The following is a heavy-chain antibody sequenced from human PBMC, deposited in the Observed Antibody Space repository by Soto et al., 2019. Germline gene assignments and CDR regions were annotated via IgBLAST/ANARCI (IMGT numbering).Heavy chain of an antibody. CDR2: IYSSGTT. D-gene: IGHD4-4*01. Sequence: QLQLHESGPGLVKPSETLSLICTVSGGSLSSSTDYWGWIRQPPGKGLEWIGNIYSSGTTYYNPPLKSRVTMSVDTSMNHFSLRLSSVTAADTAVYFCARSIYTNFGGWFDPWGQGTLVTVSS. CDR3: ARSIYTNFGGWFDP. V-gene: IGHV4-39*02. J-gene: IGHJ5*02. CDR1: GGSLSSSTDY.